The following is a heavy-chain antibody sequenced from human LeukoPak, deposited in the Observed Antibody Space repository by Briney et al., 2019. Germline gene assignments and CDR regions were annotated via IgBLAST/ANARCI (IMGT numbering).Heavy chain of an antibody. CDR1: GGSISSSSYY. Sequence: SSETLSLTCTVSGGSISSSSYYWGWIRQPPGKGLEWIGSIYYSGSTYYNPSLKSRVTISVDTSKNQSSLKLSSVTAADTAVYYCASLGENYYYYYMDVWGKGTTVTISS. CDR3: ASLGENYYYYYMDV. J-gene: IGHJ6*03. D-gene: IGHD3-10*01. V-gene: IGHV4-39*01. CDR2: IYYSGST.